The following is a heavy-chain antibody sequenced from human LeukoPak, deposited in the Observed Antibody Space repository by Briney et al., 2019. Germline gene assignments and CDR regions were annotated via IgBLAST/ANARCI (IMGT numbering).Heavy chain of an antibody. V-gene: IGHV3-66*04. CDR2: IYSGGST. D-gene: IGHD6-19*01. CDR1: GFTVSSNY. CDR3: ARHRSYGSGWTLGH. J-gene: IGHJ4*02. Sequence: GXLRLSCAASGFTVSSNYMSWVRQAPAKGLEWVSVIYSGGSTYYADSVKGRFTISRDNSKNTLYLQMSSLRAEDTAVYYCARHRSYGSGWTLGHWGQGTLVTVSS.